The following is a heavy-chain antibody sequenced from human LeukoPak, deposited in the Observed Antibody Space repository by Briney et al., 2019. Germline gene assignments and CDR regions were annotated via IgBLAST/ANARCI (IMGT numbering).Heavy chain of an antibody. Sequence: SETLSLTCSVSGGSISSYYWSRIRQPPGKGLEWIGYIYYSGSTNYNPSLKSRVTISVDTSKNQFSLKLSSVTAADTAVYYCARRYCSSTSCYMDVWGKGTTVTVSS. D-gene: IGHD2-2*01. CDR1: GGSISSYY. CDR3: ARRYCSSTSCYMDV. J-gene: IGHJ6*03. V-gene: IGHV4-59*01. CDR2: IYYSGST.